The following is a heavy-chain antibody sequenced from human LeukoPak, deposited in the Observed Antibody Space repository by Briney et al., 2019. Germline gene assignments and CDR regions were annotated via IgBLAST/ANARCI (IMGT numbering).Heavy chain of an antibody. V-gene: IGHV3-53*01. Sequence: GGSLRLSCAASGFTVSSNYMSWVRQAPGKGLEWVSVIYSGGSTYYADSVKGRFTISRDNSKNTLYLQMNSLRAEDTAVYYCARDDPPYSSSDNWFDPWGQGTLVTVSS. D-gene: IGHD6-6*01. CDR2: IYSGGST. CDR1: GFTVSSNY. CDR3: ARDDPPYSSSDNWFDP. J-gene: IGHJ5*02.